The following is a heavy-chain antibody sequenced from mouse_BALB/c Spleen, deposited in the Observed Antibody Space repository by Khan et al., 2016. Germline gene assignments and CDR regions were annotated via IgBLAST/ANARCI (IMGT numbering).Heavy chain of an antibody. CDR3: ARGAY. CDR1: GYTFSRYW. Sequence: QVQLQQSGAELMKPGASVKISCKATGYTFSRYWIEWVKERPGHGLEWIGEILPGSGSSNYNENFKGKATFTAETSSNTAHMQLRSLTFDDSAGYYCARGAYWGQGTLVTVSA. CDR2: ILPGSGSS. V-gene: IGHV1-9*01. J-gene: IGHJ3*01.